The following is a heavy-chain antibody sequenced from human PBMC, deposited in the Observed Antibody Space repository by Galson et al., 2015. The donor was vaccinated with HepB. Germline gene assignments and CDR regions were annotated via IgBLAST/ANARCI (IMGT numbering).Heavy chain of an antibody. CDR3: ARDQSMEYYYGSGSLFEDVHWFDP. CDR1: GYTFTSYY. V-gene: IGHV1-46*04. D-gene: IGHD3-10*01. Sequence: SVKVSCKASGYTFTSYYMHWVRQAPGQGLEWMGIINPSGGSTSYAQKLQGRVTMTRDTSTSTVYMELSSLRSEDTAVYYCARDQSMEYYYGSGSLFEDVHWFDPWGQGTLVTVSS. J-gene: IGHJ5*02. CDR2: INPSGGST.